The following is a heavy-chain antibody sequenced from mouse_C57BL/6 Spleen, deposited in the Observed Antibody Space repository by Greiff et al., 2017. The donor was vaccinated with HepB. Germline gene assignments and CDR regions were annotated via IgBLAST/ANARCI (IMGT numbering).Heavy chain of an antibody. D-gene: IGHD1-1*01. J-gene: IGHJ3*01. CDR2: IYPGDGDT. Sequence: VQLQESGPELVKPGASVKISCKASGYAFSSSWMNWVKQRSGKGLEWIGRIYPGDGDTNYNGKFKGKATLTADKSSSTAYMQLSSLTSEDSAVYFCARGSSYAFAYWGQGTLVTVSA. V-gene: IGHV1-82*01. CDR3: ARGSSYAFAY. CDR1: GYAFSSSW.